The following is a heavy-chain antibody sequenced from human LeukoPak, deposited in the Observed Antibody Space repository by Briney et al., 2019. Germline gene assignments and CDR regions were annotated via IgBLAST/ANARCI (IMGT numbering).Heavy chain of an antibody. V-gene: IGHV3-33*01. Sequence: PGGSLRLSCAASGFTFSSYGMHWVRQAPGKGLEWVAVIWYDGSNKYYADSVKGRFTISRDNSKNTLYLQMNSLRAEDTAVYYCARDEAAAGILFLLDYYYYGMDVWGQGTTVTVSS. D-gene: IGHD6-13*01. CDR1: GFTFSSYG. J-gene: IGHJ6*02. CDR3: ARDEAAAGILFLLDYYYYGMDV. CDR2: IWYDGSNK.